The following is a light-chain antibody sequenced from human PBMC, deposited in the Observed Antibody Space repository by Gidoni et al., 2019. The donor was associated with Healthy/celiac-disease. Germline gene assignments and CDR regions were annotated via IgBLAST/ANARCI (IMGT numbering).Light chain of an antibody. CDR3: QQYNSYPWT. CDR1: QSISSW. V-gene: IGKV1-5*03. CDR2: KAY. J-gene: IGKJ1*01. Sequence: DIQMTQSPSTLSASVGDRVTITCRASQSISSWLAWYQQKPGKAPKLLIYKAYSLESGVPSRFSGSGSGTEFTLTISSRQPDDFETYYCQQYNSYPWTFGQGTKVETK.